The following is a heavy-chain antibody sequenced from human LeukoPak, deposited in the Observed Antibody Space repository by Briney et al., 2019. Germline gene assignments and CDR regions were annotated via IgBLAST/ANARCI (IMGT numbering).Heavy chain of an antibody. Sequence: GGSLRLSCAASGFTFSSYAMSWVRQAPGKGLERVSAISGSGGSTYYADSVKGRFTISRDNSKNTLYLQVNSLRTEDTAVYYCEKDKTRTFDIWGQGTMVTVSS. CDR3: EKDKTRTFDI. CDR1: GFTFSSYA. CDR2: ISGSGGST. J-gene: IGHJ3*02. V-gene: IGHV3-23*01.